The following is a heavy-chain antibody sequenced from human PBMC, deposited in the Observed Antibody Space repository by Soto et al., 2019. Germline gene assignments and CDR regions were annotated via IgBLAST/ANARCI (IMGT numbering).Heavy chain of an antibody. CDR2: IIPIFGTA. V-gene: IGHV1-69*01. Sequence: QVQLVQSGAEVKKPGSSVNVSCKASGGTFSSYAISWVRQAPGQGLEWMGGIIPIFGTANYAQKVQGRVTITEDQSPSTAYVQLSSLSADDTAVYSFASDCLVLHTDVVNCREYWGQGSLVAV. CDR3: ASDCLVLHTDVVNCREY. J-gene: IGHJ4*02. D-gene: IGHD1-20*01. CDR1: GGTFSSYA.